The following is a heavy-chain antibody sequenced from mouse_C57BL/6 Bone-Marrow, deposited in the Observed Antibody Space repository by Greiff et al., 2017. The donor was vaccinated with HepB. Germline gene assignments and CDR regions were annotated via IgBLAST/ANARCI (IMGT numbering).Heavy chain of an antibody. CDR3: ARGDYYSNLWYFDV. D-gene: IGHD2-5*01. CDR1: GYTFTDYN. Sequence: EVMLVESGPELVKPGASVKIPCKASGYTFTDYNMDWVKQSHGKSLEWIGDINPNNGGTIYNQKFKGKATLTVDKSSSTAYMELRSLTSEDTAVYYCARGDYYSNLWYFDVWGTGTTVTVSS. V-gene: IGHV1-18*01. CDR2: INPNNGGT. J-gene: IGHJ1*03.